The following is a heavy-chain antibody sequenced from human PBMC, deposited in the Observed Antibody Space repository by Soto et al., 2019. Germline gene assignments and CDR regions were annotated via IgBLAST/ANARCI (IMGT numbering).Heavy chain of an antibody. CDR2: ISWNSGIT. J-gene: IGHJ6*02. V-gene: IGHV3-9*01. CDR1: GFTFDNYA. D-gene: IGHD6-13*01. CDR3: ANVAAAGTPPYYYYYGMDV. Sequence: EVQLVESGGGLVQPGKSLRLSCAASGFTFDNYAMHWVRQPPGKGLEWVSGISWNSGITDYADSLKGRFTISRDNAKNSLYLQLNSLRADDTALYYWANVAAAGTPPYYYYYGMDVWGQGTTVTVSS.